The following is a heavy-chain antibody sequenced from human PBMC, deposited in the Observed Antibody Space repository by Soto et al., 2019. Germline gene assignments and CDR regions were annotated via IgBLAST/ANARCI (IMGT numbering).Heavy chain of an antibody. CDR1: GFTFNNYG. Sequence: QVQLVESGGEVVQPGRSLRLSCAASGFTFNNYGMHWVRQAPGKGLEWVAVISYDGSYKYYADSVKGRFTISRDNSKNMLYLQMNSLRAEDTAVYYCAKDIRGANPWAYFFDYWGQGTLGTVSS. CDR3: AKDIRGANPWAYFFDY. CDR2: ISYDGSYK. D-gene: IGHD1-26*01. V-gene: IGHV3-30*18. J-gene: IGHJ4*02.